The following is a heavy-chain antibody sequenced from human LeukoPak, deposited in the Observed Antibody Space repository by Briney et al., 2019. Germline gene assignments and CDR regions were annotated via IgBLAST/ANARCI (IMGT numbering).Heavy chain of an antibody. V-gene: IGHV3-13*01. CDR3: TRGGWFGELLRPFDY. CDR1: GFTFSNYD. Sequence: GGSLRLSCAASGFTFSNYDMHWVRQATGKGLEWVSAIGTAGDTYYSGSVKGRFTISRENAKNSLYLQMNSLKAGDTAVYYCTRGGWFGELLRPFDYWGQGSLVTVSS. CDR2: IGTAGDT. J-gene: IGHJ4*02. D-gene: IGHD3-10*01.